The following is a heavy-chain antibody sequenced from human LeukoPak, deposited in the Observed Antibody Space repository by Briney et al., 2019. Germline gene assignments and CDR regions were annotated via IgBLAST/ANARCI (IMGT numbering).Heavy chain of an antibody. V-gene: IGHV1-69*04. CDR2: IIPVLGTP. Sequence: SVKVSCKAPGGTFSKFAFSWVRQAPGQGLEWMGRIIPVLGTPDYAQKFQGRVTITPDKSTSTAYMEVNRLTSEDTAVYCCTRGGGTRRYAAIYHWGQGTLLRVSS. CDR3: TRGGGTRRYAAIYH. J-gene: IGHJ4*02. CDR1: GGTFSKFA. D-gene: IGHD2-15*01.